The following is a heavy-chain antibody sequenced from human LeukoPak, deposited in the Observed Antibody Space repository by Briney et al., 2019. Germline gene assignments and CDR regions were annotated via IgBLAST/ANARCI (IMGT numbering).Heavy chain of an antibody. J-gene: IGHJ3*02. CDR3: TRDGGDSGNTAFDI. D-gene: IGHD3-16*01. CDR1: GLTLSDHI. Sequence: PGGSLRVSCTGSGLTLSDHIIDWVRQAPGKGLEWVGRSRRKSQSYTTEYAASVKDRFTISRDDSKNSLHLQMNSLKTEDTGVYFCTRDGGDSGNTAFDIWGQGTMVTVSS. V-gene: IGHV3-72*01. CDR2: SRRKSQSYTT.